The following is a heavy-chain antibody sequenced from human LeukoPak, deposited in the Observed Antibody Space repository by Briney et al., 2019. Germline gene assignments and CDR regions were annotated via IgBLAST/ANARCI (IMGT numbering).Heavy chain of an antibody. CDR2: ISAAAST. J-gene: IGHJ4*02. D-gene: IGHD6-13*01. V-gene: IGHV3-23*01. CDR3: AKGTEYSSSWYKEALDY. Sequence: GGSLRLSCTASGFTFSSYAMSWVRQAPGKGLEWVSVISAAASTSYADSVKGRFTISRDNSQNTLYLQMNSLRAEDAAVYYCAKGTEYSSSWYKEALDYWGQGALVTVSP. CDR1: GFTFSSYA.